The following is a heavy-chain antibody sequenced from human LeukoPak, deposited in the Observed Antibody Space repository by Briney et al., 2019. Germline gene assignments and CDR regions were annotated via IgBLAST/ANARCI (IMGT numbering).Heavy chain of an antibody. V-gene: IGHV3-33*01. CDR2: IWYDGSNK. CDR1: GFTFSSYG. Sequence: PGGSLRLSCAASGFTFSSYGMHWVRQAPGKGLEWVAVIWYDGSNKYYADSVKGRFTISRDNSKNTLYLQMNSLRAEDTAVYCCAGDVPLRSSTSCYPDYWGQGTLVTVSS. D-gene: IGHD2-2*01. J-gene: IGHJ4*02. CDR3: AGDVPLRSSTSCYPDY.